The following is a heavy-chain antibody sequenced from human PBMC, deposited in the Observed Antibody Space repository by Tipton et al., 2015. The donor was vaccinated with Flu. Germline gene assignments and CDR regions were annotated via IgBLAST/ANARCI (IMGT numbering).Heavy chain of an antibody. CDR3: ARAFSWGYFDY. CDR1: GFTLSNYA. D-gene: IGHD7-27*01. CDR2: IYSGGST. Sequence: SLRLSCAASGFTLSNYAMHWVRQAPGKGLEWVSVIYSGGSTYYADSVKGRFTISRDNSKNTLYLQMNSLRAEDTAVYYCARAFSWGYFDYWGQGTLVTVSS. J-gene: IGHJ4*02. V-gene: IGHV3-53*01.